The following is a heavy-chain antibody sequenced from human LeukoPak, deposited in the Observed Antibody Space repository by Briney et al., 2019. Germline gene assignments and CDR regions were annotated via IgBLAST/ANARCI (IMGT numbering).Heavy chain of an antibody. D-gene: IGHD6-13*01. CDR1: GGSISSYY. Sequence: PSETLSLTCTVSGGSISSYYWSWIRQPPGKGLEWIGYIYYSGSTNYNPSLKSRVTISVDTSKNQFSLKLSSVTAADTAVYYCARPKGIAAAGDNAFDIWGQGTMVTVSS. V-gene: IGHV4-59*01. CDR3: ARPKGIAAAGDNAFDI. J-gene: IGHJ3*02. CDR2: IYYSGST.